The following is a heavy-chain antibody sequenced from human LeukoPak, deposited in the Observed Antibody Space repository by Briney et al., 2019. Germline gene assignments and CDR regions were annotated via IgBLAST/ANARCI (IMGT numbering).Heavy chain of an antibody. Sequence: GASVKVSCKASGYTFTSYGISWVRQAPGQGLEWMGWISAYNGNTNYAQKLQGRVTITADESTSTAYMELSSLRSEDTAVYYCARDIGCGYYGSGGCWFDPWGQGTLVIVSS. J-gene: IGHJ5*02. CDR3: ARDIGCGYYGSGGCWFDP. CDR1: GYTFTSYG. D-gene: IGHD3-10*01. V-gene: IGHV1-18*01. CDR2: ISAYNGNT.